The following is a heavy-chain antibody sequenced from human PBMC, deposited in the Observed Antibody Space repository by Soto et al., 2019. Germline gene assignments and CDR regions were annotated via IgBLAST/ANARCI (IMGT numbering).Heavy chain of an antibody. D-gene: IGHD4-17*01. CDR1: GGTFSNYA. CDR2: IIPMFGTP. CDR3: ARMKTVCDESAYFDY. J-gene: IGHJ4*02. V-gene: IGHV1-69*12. Sequence: QVQLVQSGAEVWKPGSSVKVSCKASGGTFSNYAINWVRQAPGQGLDWMGGIIPMFGTPNYAQRFQGRVTITADESTSTAYMDLNGLKSEDTAMYYCARMKTVCDESAYFDYWGQGTLVTVSS.